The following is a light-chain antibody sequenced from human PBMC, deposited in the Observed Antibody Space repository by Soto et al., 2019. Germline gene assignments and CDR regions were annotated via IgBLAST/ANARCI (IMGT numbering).Light chain of an antibody. J-gene: IGKJ4*01. Sequence: DIQITQSPSTLSASVGDRVTITCRASQSISSWLAWYQQKPGKAPKLLIYKASSLESGVPSRFSGSGSGTEFTLTISSLQPDDFATYYRQQYNSYPLTFGGGTKVDIK. V-gene: IGKV1-5*03. CDR1: QSISSW. CDR2: KAS. CDR3: QQYNSYPLT.